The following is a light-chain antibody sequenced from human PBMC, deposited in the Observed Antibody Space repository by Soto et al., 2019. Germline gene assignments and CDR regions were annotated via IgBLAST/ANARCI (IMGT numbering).Light chain of an antibody. CDR1: QTIGNNY. Sequence: EIVLTQSPGTLSLSPGERATLSCRASQTIGNNYSAWYQQKHGQAPRLLIYGASSRAAGIPDRFSGSGSGTDFTLTISRLEPEDFAVYYSQQYGTSHRTFGQGTKLDIK. CDR3: QQYGTSHRT. V-gene: IGKV3-20*01. J-gene: IGKJ1*01. CDR2: GAS.